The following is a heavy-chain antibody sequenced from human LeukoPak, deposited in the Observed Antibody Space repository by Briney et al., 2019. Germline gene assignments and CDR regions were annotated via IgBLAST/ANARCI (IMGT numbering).Heavy chain of an antibody. CDR1: GFTFSSYG. CDR3: AKLAAAPRIYYYYYGTDV. D-gene: IGHD6-13*01. Sequence: GRSLRLSCAASGFTFSSYGMHWVRQAPGKGLEWVAVISYDGSNKYYADSVKGRFTISRDNSKNTLYLQMNSLRAEDTAVYYCAKLAAAPRIYYYYYGTDVWGQGTTVTVSS. J-gene: IGHJ6*02. CDR2: ISYDGSNK. V-gene: IGHV3-30*18.